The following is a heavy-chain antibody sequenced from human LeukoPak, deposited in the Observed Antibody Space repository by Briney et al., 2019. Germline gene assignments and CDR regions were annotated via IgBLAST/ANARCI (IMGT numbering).Heavy chain of an antibody. CDR3: ARGPRRAARRTYYYYYMDV. D-gene: IGHD6-6*01. Sequence: SETLSLTCTVSGYSISSGYYWGWIRQPPGKGLEWIGEINHSGSTNYNPSLKSRVTISVDTSKNQFSLKLSSVTAADTAVYYCARGPRRAARRTYYYYYMDVWGKGTTVTVSS. J-gene: IGHJ6*03. CDR2: INHSGST. CDR1: GYSISSGYY. V-gene: IGHV4-38-2*02.